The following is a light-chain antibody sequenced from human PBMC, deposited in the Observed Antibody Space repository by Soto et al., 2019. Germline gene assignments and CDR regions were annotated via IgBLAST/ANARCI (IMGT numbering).Light chain of an antibody. V-gene: IGKV3-15*01. CDR3: QQYNNWWT. Sequence: DIVMTQSPLSLPVTPGEPASISCRSSQSVSSNLAWYQQKPGQAPRLLIYDTSTRATGIPARFSGSGSGTEFTLTISSLQSEDFAVYYCQQYNNWWTFGQGTKVDI. CDR1: QSVSSN. CDR2: DTS. J-gene: IGKJ1*01.